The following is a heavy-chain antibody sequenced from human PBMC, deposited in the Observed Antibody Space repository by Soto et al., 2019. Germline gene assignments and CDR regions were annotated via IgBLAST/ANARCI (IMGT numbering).Heavy chain of an antibody. CDR3: ARHWGIGSSWPDNWFDP. CDR1: GGSISSSSYY. Sequence: SETLSLTCTVSGGSISSSSYYWGWIRQPPGKGLEWIGSIYYSGSTYCNPSLKSRVTISVDTSKNQFSLKLSSVTAADTAVYYCARHWGIGSSWPDNWFDPWGQGTLVTVSS. V-gene: IGHV4-39*01. D-gene: IGHD6-13*01. J-gene: IGHJ5*02. CDR2: IYYSGST.